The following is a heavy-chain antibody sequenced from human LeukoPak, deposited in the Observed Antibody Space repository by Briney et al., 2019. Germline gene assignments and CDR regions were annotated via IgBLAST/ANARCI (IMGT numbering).Heavy chain of an antibody. V-gene: IGHV6-1*01. CDR2: TYYRSKWYN. J-gene: IGHJ4*02. CDR1: GDNVYSGSVA. Sequence: SQTLSLTCAISGDNVYSGSVAWNWIRQSPSRGLEWLGRTYYRSKWYNDYAPSVKSRITVNLDTSKMELSLQLKPVTPEDTAVYCCARGQKTAFDYWGQGTLVTVSS. D-gene: IGHD2-21*02. CDR3: ARGQKTAFDY.